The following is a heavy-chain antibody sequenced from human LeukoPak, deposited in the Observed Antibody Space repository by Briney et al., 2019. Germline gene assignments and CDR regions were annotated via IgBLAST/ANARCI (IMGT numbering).Heavy chain of an antibody. CDR3: ARGSPPRVYYDRSRYSSYYFDY. J-gene: IGHJ4*02. CDR2: ISPYNGNT. D-gene: IGHD3-22*01. Sequence: GASVKVSCKASGYKVTNYGISWVRQAPGQGLEWMGWISPYNGNTVYAQKLQGRVTMTTDTSTSKAYVELRSMRSDDTAVYYCARGSPPRVYYDRSRYSSYYFDYWGQGTLVTVSS. CDR1: GYKVTNYG. V-gene: IGHV1-18*01.